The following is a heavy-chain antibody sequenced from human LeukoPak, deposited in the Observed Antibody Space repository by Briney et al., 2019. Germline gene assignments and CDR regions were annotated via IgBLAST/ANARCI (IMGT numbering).Heavy chain of an antibody. D-gene: IGHD3-10*01. CDR3: ARSGSVDGALDI. CDR2: IYYSGST. V-gene: IGHV4-59*01. Sequence: SETLSLTCTVSGGSITSYYWSWIRQPPGKGLEWIGFIYYSGSTDFNPSLKSRVTISVDTSKNQFSLRLNSVTAVDTAVYYCARSGSVDGALDIWGQGTMVTVSS. CDR1: GGSITSYY. J-gene: IGHJ3*02.